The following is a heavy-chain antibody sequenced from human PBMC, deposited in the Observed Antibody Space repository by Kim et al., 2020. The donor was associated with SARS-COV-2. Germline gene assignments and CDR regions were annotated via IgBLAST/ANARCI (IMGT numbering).Heavy chain of an antibody. Sequence: VSVKSRITINPDTSKNQFSLQLNSVTPEDTAVYYCARDGGDTEKPYYFDYWGQGTLVTVSS. D-gene: IGHD5-18*01. V-gene: IGHV6-1*01. J-gene: IGHJ4*02. CDR3: ARDGGDTEKPYYFDY.